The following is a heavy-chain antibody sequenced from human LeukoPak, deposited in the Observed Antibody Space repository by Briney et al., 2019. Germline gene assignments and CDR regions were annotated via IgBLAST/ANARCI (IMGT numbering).Heavy chain of an antibody. V-gene: IGHV3-30*18. CDR2: ISYDGSNK. J-gene: IGHJ4*02. CDR1: GFTFSSYG. Sequence: HPGRSLRLSCAASGFTFSSYGMHWVRQAPGKRLEWVAVISYDGSNKYNADSVKGRFTISRDNSKNTLYLQMNSLRAEDTAVYYCAKFHYGDYWGQGTLVTVSS. CDR3: AKFHYGDY.